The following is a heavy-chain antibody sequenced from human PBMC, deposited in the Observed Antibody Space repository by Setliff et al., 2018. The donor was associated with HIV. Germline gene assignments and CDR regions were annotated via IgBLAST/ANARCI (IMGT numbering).Heavy chain of an antibody. Sequence: GSLRLSCAASGFTFNNYGMHWVRQAPGKGLEWVAVISYDGRSEYYADSVKGRFTISRDNSKDTLYLQMNSLRAEDTAMYYCAKDKNYYDSRGLDYWGQGTLVTVSS. CDR1: GFTFNNYG. D-gene: IGHD3-22*01. J-gene: IGHJ4*02. CDR3: AKDKNYYDSRGLDY. V-gene: IGHV3-30*18. CDR2: ISYDGRSE.